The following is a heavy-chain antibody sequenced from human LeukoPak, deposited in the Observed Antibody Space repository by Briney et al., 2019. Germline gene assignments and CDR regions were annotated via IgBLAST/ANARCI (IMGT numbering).Heavy chain of an antibody. CDR3: ARAPVYSGTYFDY. CDR1: GGSISSGDYY. D-gene: IGHD1-26*01. J-gene: IGHJ4*02. Sequence: SETLSLTCTVSGGSISSGDYYWSWIRQPPGKGLEWIGYIYHSGSTYYIPSLKSRVTISVDTSKNQFSLKLSSVTAADTAVYYCARAPVYSGTYFDYWGQGTLVTVSS. V-gene: IGHV4-30-4*01. CDR2: IYHSGST.